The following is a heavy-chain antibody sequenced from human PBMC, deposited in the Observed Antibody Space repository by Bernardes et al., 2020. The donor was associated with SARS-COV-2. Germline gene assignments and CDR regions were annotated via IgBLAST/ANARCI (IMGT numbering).Heavy chain of an antibody. CDR1: GYSFSNHD. CDR2: ISPHSANT. Sequence: VQVSCTASGYSFSNHDMNWVRQAPGQGLEWVGWISPHSANTNYAQNLQGRVSMTTDASARTGYMELRSLRSDDTAVYYCWVRVETGGVVFDHWGQGTLVTVSP. D-gene: IGHD1-26*01. CDR3: WVRVETGGVVFDH. J-gene: IGHJ4*02. V-gene: IGHV1-18*04.